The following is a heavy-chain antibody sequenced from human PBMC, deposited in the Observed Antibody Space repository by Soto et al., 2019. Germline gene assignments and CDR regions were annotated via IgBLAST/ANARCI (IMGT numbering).Heavy chain of an antibody. CDR2: IKPDGSAT. J-gene: IGHJ4*02. Sequence: SGGSLRLSGAVSGFTFGSYWMNWARLIPGKGLEWVAYIKPDGSATYYVDSVKGRFTISRDNAKNSLYLQMNSLRVEDTSVYYCARAGYCGPGCYYYFDYWGQGTLVTVSS. D-gene: IGHD2-21*02. CDR1: GFTFGSYW. V-gene: IGHV3-7*01. CDR3: ARAGYCGPGCYYYFDY.